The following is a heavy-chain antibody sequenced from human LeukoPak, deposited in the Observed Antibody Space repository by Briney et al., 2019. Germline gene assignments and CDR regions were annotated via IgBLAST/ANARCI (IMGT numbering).Heavy chain of an antibody. D-gene: IGHD6-19*01. CDR1: GGTFSSYA. V-gene: IGHV1-69*04. CDR2: IIPILGIA. J-gene: IGHJ5*02. CDR3: ARVSTYSSGWYGPGWFDP. Sequence: GASVKVSCKASGGTFSSYATSWVRQAPGQGLEWMGWIIPILGIANYAQKFQGRVTITADKSTSTAYMELSSLRSEDTAVYYCARVSTYSSGWYGPGWFDPWGQGTLVTVSS.